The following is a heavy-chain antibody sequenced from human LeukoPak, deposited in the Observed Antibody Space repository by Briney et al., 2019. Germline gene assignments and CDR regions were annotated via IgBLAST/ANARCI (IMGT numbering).Heavy chain of an antibody. CDR2: INYSGNT. J-gene: IGHJ4*02. CDR1: GGSIRSYSYY. D-gene: IGHD5-18*01. Sequence: SETLSLTCTVSGGSIRSYSYYWGWIRQPPGKGLEWIGSINYSGNTYYNPSLKSRVTISVDTSKNQFSLKLSSVTAADTAVYYCVRLELWVDYWGQGTLVTVSS. CDR3: VRLELWVDY. V-gene: IGHV4-39*01.